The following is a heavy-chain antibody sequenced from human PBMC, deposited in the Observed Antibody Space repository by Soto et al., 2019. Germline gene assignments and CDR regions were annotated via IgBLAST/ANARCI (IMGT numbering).Heavy chain of an antibody. V-gene: IGHV4-30-4*01. Sequence: QVQLQESGPGLVKPSQTLSLTCTVSGGSISSGDYYWSWIRQPPGKGLEWIGYIYYSGSTYYNPSPKSRLXXSXDXSKNQSSLKLSSVTAADTAVYYWARRTLRPPYYFDFWGQGTLVTVSS. CDR2: IYYSGST. J-gene: IGHJ4*02. CDR3: ARRTLRPPYYFDF. CDR1: GGSISSGDYY. D-gene: IGHD4-17*01.